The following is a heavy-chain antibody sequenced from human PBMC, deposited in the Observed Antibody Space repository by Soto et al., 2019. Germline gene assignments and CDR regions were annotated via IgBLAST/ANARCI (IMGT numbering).Heavy chain of an antibody. V-gene: IGHV1-69*13. CDR2: IIPIFGTA. D-gene: IGHD6-25*01. J-gene: IGHJ5*02. CDR1: GGTFSSYA. CDR3: ARSMYSSDSALPESWIDP. Sequence: SVKVSCKASGGTFSSYAISWVRQAPGQGLEWMGGIIPIFGTANYAQKFQGRVTITGDASTSTAYMELSSLRSDDTAVYYCARSMYSSDSALPESWIDPWGDGTLVTVS.